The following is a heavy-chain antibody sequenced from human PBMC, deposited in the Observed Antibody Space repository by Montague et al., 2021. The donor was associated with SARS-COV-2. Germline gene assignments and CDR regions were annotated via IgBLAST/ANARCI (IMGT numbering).Heavy chain of an antibody. CDR1: GGSISSYY. Sequence: SETLSLTCTFSGGSISSYYWSWIRQPPGKGLEWIGYIYYSGSTDYNPSLNSRVSISVDTSKNQFSLKLRSVTAADTAVYFCARDGTARDWFDPWGQGTLVTVSS. D-gene: IGHD1-26*01. CDR2: IYYSGST. CDR3: ARDGTARDWFDP. V-gene: IGHV4-59*12. J-gene: IGHJ5*02.